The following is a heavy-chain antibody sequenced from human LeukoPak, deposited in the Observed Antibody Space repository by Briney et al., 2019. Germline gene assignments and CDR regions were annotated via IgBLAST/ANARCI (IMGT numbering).Heavy chain of an antibody. CDR3: ARDRSVVDFDY. Sequence: GGSLRLSCAASGFTFSSYSMNWVRQAPGKGLEWVSSISSSSSYIYYADSVKGRFTISRDNAKNSLYLQMNSLRAEDTAVYYCARDRSVVDFDYWGQGTLVTVSS. CDR1: GFTFSSYS. D-gene: IGHD2-2*01. CDR2: ISSSSSYI. J-gene: IGHJ4*02. V-gene: IGHV3-21*01.